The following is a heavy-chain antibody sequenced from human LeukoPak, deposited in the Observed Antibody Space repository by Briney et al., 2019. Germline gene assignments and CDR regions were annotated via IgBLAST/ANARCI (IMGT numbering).Heavy chain of an antibody. Sequence: SETLSLTCTVSGGSISSYYWSWIRQPPGKGLEWIGYIYYSGSTNYNPSLKSRVTISVDTSKNQFSLKLSSVTAADTAVYYCARETRSPHYYDSSGFYDYWGQGTLVTVSS. CDR2: IYYSGST. V-gene: IGHV4-59*01. CDR1: GGSISSYY. J-gene: IGHJ4*02. CDR3: ARETRSPHYYDSSGFYDY. D-gene: IGHD3-22*01.